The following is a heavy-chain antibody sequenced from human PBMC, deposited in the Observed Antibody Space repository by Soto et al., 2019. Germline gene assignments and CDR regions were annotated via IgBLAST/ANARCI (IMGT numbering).Heavy chain of an antibody. CDR1: GFTFSNYW. CDR2: INSDGSTT. CDR3: ARLPGYSTGWTPFDF. J-gene: IGHJ4*02. D-gene: IGHD6-19*01. V-gene: IGHV3-74*01. Sequence: GGSLRLSCAASGFTFSNYWMHWVRQAPGKGLVWVSRINSDGSTTSHADSVKGRFTISRDNAKNTLYLQMNSLRAEDTAVYYCARLPGYSTGWTPFDFWGQGTQVTVSS.